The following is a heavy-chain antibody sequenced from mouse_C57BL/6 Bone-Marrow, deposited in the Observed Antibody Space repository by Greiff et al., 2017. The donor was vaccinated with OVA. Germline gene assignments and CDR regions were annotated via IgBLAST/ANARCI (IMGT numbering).Heavy chain of an antibody. J-gene: IGHJ3*01. D-gene: IGHD2-4*01. CDR3: TREGIYYDYDEGAY. CDR2: IDPETGGT. CDR1: GYTFTDYE. V-gene: IGHV1-15*01. Sequence: QVQLKQSGAELVRPGASVTLSCKASGYTFTDYEMHWVKQTPVHGLEWIGAIDPETGGTAYNQKFKGKAILTADKSSSTAYMELRSLTSEDSAVYYCTREGIYYDYDEGAYWGQGTLVTVSA.